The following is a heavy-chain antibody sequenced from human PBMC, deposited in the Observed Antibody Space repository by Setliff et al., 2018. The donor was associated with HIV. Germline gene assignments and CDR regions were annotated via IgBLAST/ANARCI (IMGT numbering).Heavy chain of an antibody. J-gene: IGHJ4*02. CDR2: ISHSGGTI. Sequence: GGSLRLSCEGSGLNFSTSSMNWIRRAPGKGLEWVSYISHSGGTIKYADFVRGRFTISRDIAKSSLYLQMDSLSAEDTAVYYCTSGALLPTVDYWGRGTLVTVSS. CDR3: TSGALLPTVDY. V-gene: IGHV3-48*04. CDR1: GLNFSTSS. D-gene: IGHD2-2*01.